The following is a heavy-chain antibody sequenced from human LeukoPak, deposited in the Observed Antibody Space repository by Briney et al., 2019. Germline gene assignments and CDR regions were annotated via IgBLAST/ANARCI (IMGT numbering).Heavy chain of an antibody. V-gene: IGHV6-1*01. CDR1: GDTVSSNSAA. D-gene: IGHD6-13*01. CDR3: ARALGGAAAGSWFDP. J-gene: IGHJ5*02. Sequence: SQTLSLTCAISGDTVSSNSAAWNWIRQSPSRGLEWLGRTYYRSKWYNDYAISVKSRITINPDTSKSQFSLQLNPVTPEDTAVYYCARALGGAAAGSWFDPWGQGTLVTVSS. CDR2: TYYRSKWYN.